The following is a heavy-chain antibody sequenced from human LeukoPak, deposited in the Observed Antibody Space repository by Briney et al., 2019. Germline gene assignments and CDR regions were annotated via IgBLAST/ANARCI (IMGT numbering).Heavy chain of an antibody. CDR3: ARDYTGLY. CDR1: GFTVSSSY. D-gene: IGHD1-1*01. V-gene: IGHV3-53*01. CDR2: IHSGGST. J-gene: IGHJ4*02. Sequence: PGGSLRPSCAASGFTVSSSYMSWVRQAPGKGLEWVSLIHSGGSTYYADSVKGRFTISRDNSKNTLYLQMNSLRAEDTAVYYCARDYTGLYWGQGTLVTVSS.